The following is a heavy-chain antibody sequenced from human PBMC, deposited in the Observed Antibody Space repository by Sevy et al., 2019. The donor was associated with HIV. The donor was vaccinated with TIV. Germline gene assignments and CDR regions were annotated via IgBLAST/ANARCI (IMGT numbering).Heavy chain of an antibody. Sequence: SETLSLTCAVSGDSVSSGYWSWIRQPPGKGLEWIGYFYYSGRTNYNPSLKSRFTISLDTSKNHFSLKLTSVTAADTAVYYCAEVSPSYYYGVGAWGQGTTVTVSS. J-gene: IGHJ6*02. CDR2: FYYSGRT. CDR3: AEVSPSYYYGVGA. CDR1: GDSVSSGY. V-gene: IGHV4-59*02.